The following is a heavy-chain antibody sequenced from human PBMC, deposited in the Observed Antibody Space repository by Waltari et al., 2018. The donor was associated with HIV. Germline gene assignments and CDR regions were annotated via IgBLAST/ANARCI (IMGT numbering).Heavy chain of an antibody. CDR2: IYHSGST. CDR3: ARDYTSTVTKIDY. D-gene: IGHD4-17*01. V-gene: IGHV4-38-2*02. Sequence: QVQLQESGPGLVKPSETLSLTCTVSGYSISSGYYWGWIRQPPGKGLEWIGSIYHSGSTYYNPSLKSRVTISVDTSKNQFSLKLSSVTAADTAVYYCARDYTSTVTKIDYWGQGTLVTVSS. CDR1: GYSISSGYY. J-gene: IGHJ4*02.